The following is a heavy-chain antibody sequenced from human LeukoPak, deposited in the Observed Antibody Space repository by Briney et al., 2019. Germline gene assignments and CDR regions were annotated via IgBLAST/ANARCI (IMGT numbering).Heavy chain of an antibody. CDR3: ARGLRRWLQFNPHGNAFDI. J-gene: IGHJ3*02. CDR1: GGSFSGYY. Sequence: KPSETLSLTCAVYGGSFSGYYWSWIRQPPGKGLEWIGEINHSGSTNYNPSLKSRVTISVDTSKNQFSLKLSSVTAADTAVYYCARGLRRWLQFNPHGNAFDIWGQGTMVTVSS. CDR2: INHSGST. V-gene: IGHV4-34*01. D-gene: IGHD5-24*01.